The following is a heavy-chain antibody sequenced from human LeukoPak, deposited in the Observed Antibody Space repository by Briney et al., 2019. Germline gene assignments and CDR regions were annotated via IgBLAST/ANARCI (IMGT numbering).Heavy chain of an antibody. D-gene: IGHD3-3*01. Sequence: PSETLSLTCTVSGGSISSSNYYWGWIRQPPGKGLEWVGSIDSGSTNYNPSLKSRVTMSVDTSKNQFSLKLSSVTAADTAVYYCARVVVFGVVSSDYYYYYMDVWGKGTTVTVSS. CDR3: ARVVVFGVVSSDYYYYYMDV. J-gene: IGHJ6*03. V-gene: IGHV4-39*07. CDR2: IDSGST. CDR1: GGSISSSNYY.